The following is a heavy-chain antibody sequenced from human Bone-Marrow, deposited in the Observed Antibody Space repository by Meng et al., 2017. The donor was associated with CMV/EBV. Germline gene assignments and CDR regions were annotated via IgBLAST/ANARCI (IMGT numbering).Heavy chain of an antibody. Sequence: AISGVRQGTRGGLEWMGGIIPIFGTANYAQKFQGRVTITTDKSTSTAYMEMGSLRSEDTAVYYCARDLEWLGKIVPATILSGGGFDPWGQGTLVTVSS. CDR1: A. CDR2: IIPIFGTA. V-gene: IGHV1-69*05. J-gene: IGHJ5*02. CDR3: ARDLEWLGKIVPATILSGGGFDP. D-gene: IGHD2-2*02.